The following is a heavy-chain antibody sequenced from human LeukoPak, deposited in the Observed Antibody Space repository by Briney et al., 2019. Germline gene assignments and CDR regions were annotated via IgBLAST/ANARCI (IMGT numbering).Heavy chain of an antibody. J-gene: IGHJ4*02. CDR2: IKEDGSMT. CDR3: ARDERAGYYIY. CDR1: GFTFSNYW. Sequence: GSLRLSCEASGFTFSNYWMSWVRQAPGRGLEWVANIKEDGSMTQYADSVRGRFTISRDYAKSSVFLQMSGLKAEDSAVYYCARDERAGYYIYWGQGTLVTVSS. V-gene: IGHV3-7*01. D-gene: IGHD5-18*01.